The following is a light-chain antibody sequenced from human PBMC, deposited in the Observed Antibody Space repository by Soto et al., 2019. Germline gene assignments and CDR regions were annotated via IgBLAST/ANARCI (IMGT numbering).Light chain of an antibody. J-gene: IGLJ1*01. V-gene: IGLV2-23*02. CDR1: SSDVGSYNL. CDR2: EVT. Sequence: QLVLTQPASVSGSPGQSITISCTGTSSDVGSYNLVSWYQHHPGTAPKLIIYEVTKRPSGVSNRFSASKSGNTASLTISGLQAEDDADYYCCSYAPTRNSYVFGSGTKVTVL. CDR3: CSYAPTRNSYV.